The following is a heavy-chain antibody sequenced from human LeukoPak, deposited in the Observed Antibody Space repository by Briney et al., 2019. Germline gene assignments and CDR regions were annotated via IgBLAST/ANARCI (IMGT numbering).Heavy chain of an antibody. D-gene: IGHD2-8*01. V-gene: IGHV3-48*03. J-gene: IGHJ4*02. CDR3: ARRPNFDY. CDR2: IISSGSIL. Sequence: GLEFVSYIISSGSILFYAYSLKCRFTISRDNAKNSLYLQINSLSAEDTAVYYCARRPNFDYWGQGTLVTVSS.